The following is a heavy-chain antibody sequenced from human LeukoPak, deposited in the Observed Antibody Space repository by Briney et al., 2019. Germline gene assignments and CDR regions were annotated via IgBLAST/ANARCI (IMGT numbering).Heavy chain of an antibody. J-gene: IGHJ4*02. CDR2: IDHSGNT. Sequence: SDTLSLTCAVFGGSFSNYYLHWIRQPPGKGLEWIGEIDHSGNTKYNPSLKNRLTISVDTSKNKFSLNLSSVTATAVYYCVNFIIGTTRTDYWGQGTLVTVSS. CDR3: VNFIIGTTRTDY. V-gene: IGHV4-34*01. D-gene: IGHD1-14*01. CDR1: GGSFSNYY.